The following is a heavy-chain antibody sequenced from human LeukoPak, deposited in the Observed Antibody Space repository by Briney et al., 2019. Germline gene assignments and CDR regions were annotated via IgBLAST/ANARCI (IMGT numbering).Heavy chain of an antibody. D-gene: IGHD3-16*02. V-gene: IGHV3-66*01. CDR3: ARETDDYVWGSYRYLDY. Sequence: GGSLRLSCAASGFTFSSYWMSWVRQAPGKGLEWVSIIYSGGSTYYADSVKGRFTISRDNSKNTLYLQMNSLRAEDTAVYYCARETDDYVWGSYRYLDYWGQGTLVAVSS. J-gene: IGHJ4*02. CDR1: GFTFSSYW. CDR2: IYSGGST.